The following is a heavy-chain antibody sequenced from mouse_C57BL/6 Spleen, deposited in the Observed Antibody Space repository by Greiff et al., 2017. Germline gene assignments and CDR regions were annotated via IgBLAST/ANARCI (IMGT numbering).Heavy chain of an antibody. CDR3: ARDYGNYGLYAMDY. CDR2: INPNYGTT. J-gene: IGHJ4*01. CDR1: GYSFTDYN. Sequence: EVKLQQSGPELVKPGASVKISCTASGYSFTDYNMNWVKQSNGKSLEWIGGINPNYGTTSYNQKFKGKATLTVDPSSSPAYMQLNSLTSEDSAVYYCARDYGNYGLYAMDYWGQGTSVTVSS. V-gene: IGHV1-39*01. D-gene: IGHD2-1*01.